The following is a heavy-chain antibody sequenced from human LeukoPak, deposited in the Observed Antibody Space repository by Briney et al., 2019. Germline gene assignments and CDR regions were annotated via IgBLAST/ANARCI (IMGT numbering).Heavy chain of an antibody. CDR2: IYYSGST. CDR1: GGSISSYY. CDR3: ASGSSPLRYSYGRYYFDY. D-gene: IGHD5-18*01. J-gene: IGHJ4*02. V-gene: IGHV4-59*08. Sequence: SETLSLTFTVSGGSISSYYWSWIRQPPGEGLEWIGYIYYSGSTNYNPSLKSRVTISVDTSKNQFSLKLSSVTAADTAVYYCASGSSPLRYSYGRYYFDYWGQGTLVTVSS.